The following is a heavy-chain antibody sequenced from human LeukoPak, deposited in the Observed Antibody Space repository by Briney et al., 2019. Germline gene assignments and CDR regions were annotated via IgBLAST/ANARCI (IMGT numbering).Heavy chain of an antibody. D-gene: IGHD6-13*01. CDR1: GYSFTSYW. V-gene: IGHV5-10-1*01. J-gene: IGHJ6*02. Sequence: GESLKISCKGSGYSFTSYWVSWVRQMPGKGLGGMGRIDPSDSYTNYSPSFQGHVTISADKCISTAYLQWSSLKASDTAMYYCPTYSSSWRHYYDYGMDVWGQGTTVTVCS. CDR3: PTYSSSWRHYYDYGMDV. CDR2: IDPSDSYT.